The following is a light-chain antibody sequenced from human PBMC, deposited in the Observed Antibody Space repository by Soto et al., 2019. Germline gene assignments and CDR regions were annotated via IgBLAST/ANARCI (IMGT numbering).Light chain of an antibody. Sequence: QSVLTQPPSVSAAPGQKVTISCSGSNSNIGNNYVSWYQHLPGTAPKLLIYENNKRPSGIPDRFSGSKSGTSATLGITGLQTGDEADYYCGTWDSSLSAGVFGGGTQLTVL. CDR2: ENN. CDR1: NSNIGNNY. V-gene: IGLV1-51*02. J-gene: IGLJ2*01. CDR3: GTWDSSLSAGV.